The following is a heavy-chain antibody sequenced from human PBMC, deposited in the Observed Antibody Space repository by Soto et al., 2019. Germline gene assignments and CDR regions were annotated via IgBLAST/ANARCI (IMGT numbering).Heavy chain of an antibody. D-gene: IGHD3-22*01. V-gene: IGHV1-2*04. J-gene: IGHJ3*02. CDR3: ARGYYYDSSGYYSDDAFDI. CDR2: INPNSGGT. Sequence: ASVKVSCKASGYTFTGYYMHWVRQAPGQGLEWMGWINPNSGGTNYAQKFQGWVTMTRDTSISTAYMELSRLRSDDTAVYYCARGYYYDSSGYYSDDAFDIWGQGTMVTVSS. CDR1: GYTFTGYY.